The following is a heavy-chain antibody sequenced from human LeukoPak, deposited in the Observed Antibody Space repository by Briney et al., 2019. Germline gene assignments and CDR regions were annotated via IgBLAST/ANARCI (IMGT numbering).Heavy chain of an antibody. J-gene: IGHJ4*02. CDR2: IFYSGST. CDR3: ARAPEMAFWSGPHFDY. V-gene: IGHV4-39*07. CDR1: GGSIRTSNYY. Sequence: TSETLSLTCTVSGGSIRTSNYYWGWIRQPPGKGLEWIGNIFYSGSTYYSPSLRSRVTVSLDTSRNQFSLKLNSVTAADTAVYYCARAPEMAFWSGPHFDYWGQGTLVTVSS. D-gene: IGHD3-3*01.